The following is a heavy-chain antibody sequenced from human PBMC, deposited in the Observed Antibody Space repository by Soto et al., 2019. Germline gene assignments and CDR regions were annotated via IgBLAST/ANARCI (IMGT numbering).Heavy chain of an antibody. Sequence: SVKVSWKAAGGTFSGYAVSWVRQAPGQGLEWMGGIIPIFGTANYAQKFQGRVTITADESTSTAYMELSSLRSEDTAVYYCAREDTAMVTYFDYWGQGTLVTVSS. CDR2: IIPIFGTA. J-gene: IGHJ4*02. D-gene: IGHD5-18*01. CDR1: GGTFSGYA. V-gene: IGHV1-69*13. CDR3: AREDTAMVTYFDY.